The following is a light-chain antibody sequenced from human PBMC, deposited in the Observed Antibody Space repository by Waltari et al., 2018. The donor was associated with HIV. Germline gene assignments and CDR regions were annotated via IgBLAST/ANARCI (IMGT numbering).Light chain of an antibody. CDR3: LQDYIFPYT. J-gene: IGKJ2*01. V-gene: IGKV1-6*01. Sequence: AIQMTQSPSSLSASVGDRVTISCRASQGIANDVSWYQHKPGKAPRLLIYGSATLQSGVSSRFSGGGSDTHFTLTISGLQPEDFATYYCLQDYIFPYTFGQGTTLEI. CDR1: QGIAND. CDR2: GSA.